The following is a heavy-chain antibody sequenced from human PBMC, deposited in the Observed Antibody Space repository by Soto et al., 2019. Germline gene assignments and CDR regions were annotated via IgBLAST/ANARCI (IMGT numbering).Heavy chain of an antibody. J-gene: IGHJ5*02. D-gene: IGHD2-2*01. CDR2: IYPGDSDT. V-gene: IGHV5-51*01. CDR3: ARGYCTTTICDPWFDP. Sequence: GESLKISCTGFGYAFTSYWIAWVRQMPGKGLEWMGIIYPGDSDTRYSPSFQGQVTISVDKSISTAYLQWGTLKASDTAMYYCARGYCTTTICDPWFDPWGQGTLVTVSS. CDR1: GYAFTSYW.